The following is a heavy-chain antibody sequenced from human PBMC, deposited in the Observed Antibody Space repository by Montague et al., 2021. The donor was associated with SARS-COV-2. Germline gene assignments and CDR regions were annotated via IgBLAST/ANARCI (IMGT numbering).Heavy chain of an antibody. J-gene: IGHJ3*02. D-gene: IGHD3-22*01. CDR3: ASPTYYYDSSGSDAFDI. Sequence: SETLSLTCTVSGGSISSSSYYWDWIRQPPGKGLEWIGSIYYSGSTYYNPSLKSRVTISVDTSKNQFSPKLSSVTAADTAVYYCASPTYYYDSSGSDAFDIWGQGTMVTVSS. CDR2: IYYSGST. V-gene: IGHV4-39*01. CDR1: GGSISSSSYY.